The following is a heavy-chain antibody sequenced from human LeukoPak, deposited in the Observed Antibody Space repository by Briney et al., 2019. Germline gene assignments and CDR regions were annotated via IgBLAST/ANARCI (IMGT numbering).Heavy chain of an antibody. J-gene: IGHJ3*02. D-gene: IGHD3-10*01. CDR2: LNSEGSST. V-gene: IGHV3-74*01. Sequence: GGSLRLSCAASGFTFSSFWMYWVRQAPGMGLVWVSRLNSEGSSTTYADFVQGRFTISRDNAKNTLYLQMNSLRGEDTAVYYCAKNLPGSWTAFDIWGRGTMVTVSS. CDR1: GFTFSSFW. CDR3: AKNLPGSWTAFDI.